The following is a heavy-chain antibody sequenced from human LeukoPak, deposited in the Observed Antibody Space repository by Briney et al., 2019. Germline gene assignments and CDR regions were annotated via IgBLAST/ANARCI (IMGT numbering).Heavy chain of an antibody. D-gene: IGHD1-26*01. V-gene: IGHV4-38-2*01. CDR2: IYYSGST. CDR3: ARNIVGALAGYFQH. J-gene: IGHJ1*01. CDR1: GFTFSSYA. Sequence: GSLRLSCAASGFTFSSYAMSWVRQAPGKGLEWIGSIYYSGSTYYSPSLKSRVTISVDTSKNQFSLKLSSATAADTAAYYCARNIVGALAGYFQHWGQGTLVTVSS.